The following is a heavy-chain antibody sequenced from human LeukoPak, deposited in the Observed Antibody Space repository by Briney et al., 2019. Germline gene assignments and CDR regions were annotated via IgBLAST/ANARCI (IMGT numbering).Heavy chain of an antibody. J-gene: IGHJ6*03. CDR3: ARGRDGSQSYSNYYYYYMDV. CDR2: INWNGDRA. D-gene: IGHD3-10*01. V-gene: IGHV3-20*04. CDR1: GFTFENYG. Sequence: GGSLRLSCAASGFTFENYGMSWVRQVPGKGLEWVSGINWNGDRAGNADSVKGRFTISRDNAKNSLYLQMNSLRDEDTAFYYCARGRDGSQSYSNYYYYYMDVWGKGTTVTVSS.